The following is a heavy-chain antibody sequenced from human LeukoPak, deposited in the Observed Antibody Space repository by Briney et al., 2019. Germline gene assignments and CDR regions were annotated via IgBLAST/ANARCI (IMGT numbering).Heavy chain of an antibody. CDR3: ATVYSKLWFGELLYFDY. Sequence: ASVKVSCKASGYTFTSYGISWVRQAPGQGLEWMGWISAYNGNTNYAQKLQGRVTMTTDTSTSTAYMELRSLRSDDTAVYYCATVYSKLWFGELLYFDYWGQGTLVTVSS. D-gene: IGHD3-10*01. CDR2: ISAYNGNT. J-gene: IGHJ4*02. V-gene: IGHV1-18*01. CDR1: GYTFTSYG.